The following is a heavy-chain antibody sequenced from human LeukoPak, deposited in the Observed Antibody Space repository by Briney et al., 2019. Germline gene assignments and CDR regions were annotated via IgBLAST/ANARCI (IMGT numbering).Heavy chain of an antibody. Sequence: SETLSLTCAVYGGSFSGYYWSWIRQPPGKGLEWVGEINHSGSTNYNSSLKSRVTISVDTSKNQFSLKLSSVTAADTAVYYCAREPIYSSGWYVGYYFDYWGQGTLVTVSS. CDR1: GGSFSGYY. V-gene: IGHV4-34*01. J-gene: IGHJ4*02. CDR3: AREPIYSSGWYVGYYFDY. CDR2: INHSGST. D-gene: IGHD6-19*01.